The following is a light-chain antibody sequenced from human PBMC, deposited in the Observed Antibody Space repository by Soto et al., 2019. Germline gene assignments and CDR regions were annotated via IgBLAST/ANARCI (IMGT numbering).Light chain of an antibody. V-gene: IGKV2-30*01. CDR1: QSLVYNDGNTY. CDR2: KVC. J-gene: IGKJ4*01. Sequence: DVVMTQSPLSLPVTLGQPASISCRSSQSLVYNDGNTYLNWFHQRPGQSPRRLIYKVCDRDSGVPERVRGSGAGTDFTLKISRGEAEDFLCYYCMQGTHWPLTVGGGTKVEIK. CDR3: MQGTHWPLT.